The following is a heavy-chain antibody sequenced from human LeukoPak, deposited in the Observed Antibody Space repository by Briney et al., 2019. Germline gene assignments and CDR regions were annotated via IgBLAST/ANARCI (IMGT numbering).Heavy chain of an antibody. Sequence: RASVTVSCKASGGTFSSYAISWVRQAPGQGLEWMGGIIPIFGTANYEQKFQGRVTITTDESTSTAYMELSSLRYEDTAVYYCASTRSHSSSTTSNWFDPWGQGTLVTVSS. D-gene: IGHD6-6*01. CDR3: ASTRSHSSSTTSNWFDP. J-gene: IGHJ5*02. V-gene: IGHV1-69*05. CDR2: IIPIFGTA. CDR1: GGTFSSYA.